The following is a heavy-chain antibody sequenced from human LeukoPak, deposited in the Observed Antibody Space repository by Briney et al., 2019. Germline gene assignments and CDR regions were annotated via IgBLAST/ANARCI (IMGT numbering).Heavy chain of an antibody. Sequence: GGSLRLSCAASVFTFSSYSMSWVRQAPGKGLEWVSAISGSGGSTYYADSVKGRFTISRDNSKNTLYLQMDSLRAEDTAVYYCAKAVGFYGSGSLTLDYWGQGTLVTVSS. D-gene: IGHD3-10*01. J-gene: IGHJ4*02. CDR2: ISGSGGST. V-gene: IGHV3-23*01. CDR1: VFTFSSYS. CDR3: AKAVGFYGSGSLTLDY.